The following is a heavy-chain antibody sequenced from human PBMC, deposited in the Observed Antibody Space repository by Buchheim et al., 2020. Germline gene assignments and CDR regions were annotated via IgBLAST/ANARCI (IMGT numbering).Heavy chain of an antibody. CDR3: AHRGPYCSGGSCYPGNYFDY. V-gene: IGHV2-5*01. Sequence: QITLKESGPTLVKPTQTLTLTCTFSGFSLSTSGVGVGWIRQPPVKALEWLALLYWNDDKRYSPSLKSRLTITQATSKNQVVLTMTNMDPVDTATYYCAHRGPYCSGGSCYPGNYFDYWGQGTL. CDR2: LYWNDDK. D-gene: IGHD2-15*01. J-gene: IGHJ4*02. CDR1: GFSLSTSGVG.